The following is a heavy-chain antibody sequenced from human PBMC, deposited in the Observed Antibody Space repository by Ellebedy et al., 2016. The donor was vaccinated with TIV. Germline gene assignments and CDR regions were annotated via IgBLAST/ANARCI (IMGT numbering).Heavy chain of an antibody. V-gene: IGHV1-69*13. CDR1: GGTFSSYA. J-gene: IGHJ2*01. Sequence: SVKVSXKASGGTFSSYAISWVRQAPGQGLEWMGGIIPIFGTANYAQKFQGRVTITADESTSTAYMELSSLRSEDTAVYYCAKDPQYDYGDSPDWYFDLWGRGTLVTVSS. D-gene: IGHD4-17*01. CDR3: AKDPQYDYGDSPDWYFDL. CDR2: IIPIFGTA.